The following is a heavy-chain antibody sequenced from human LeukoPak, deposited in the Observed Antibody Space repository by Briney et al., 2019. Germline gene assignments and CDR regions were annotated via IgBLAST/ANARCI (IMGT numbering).Heavy chain of an antibody. J-gene: IGHJ4*02. CDR2: IYHSGST. D-gene: IGHD5-18*01. Sequence: SETLSLTCAVSGGSISSGGYSLRWIRQPPGKGLEWIGYIYHSGSTYYNPSLKSRVTISVDRSKNQFSLKLSSVTAADTAVYYCARVVDTAMVIFDYWGQGTLVTVSS. CDR3: ARVVDTAMVIFDY. V-gene: IGHV4-30-2*01. CDR1: GGSISSGGYS.